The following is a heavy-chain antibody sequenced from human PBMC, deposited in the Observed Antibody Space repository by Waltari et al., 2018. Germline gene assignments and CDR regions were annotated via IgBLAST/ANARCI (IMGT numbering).Heavy chain of an antibody. V-gene: IGHV4-34*01. J-gene: IGHJ4*02. D-gene: IGHD2-15*01. CDR1: GGSFSGYY. CDR3: ARGRGLIVGVVAGYFDY. CDR2: NKQSGST. Sequence: QVQLQQWGAGLLKPSAPLSLTCAVYGGSFSGYYWSWLRQPPGKGLEWIGENKQSGSTNYNPALKRRVTISVDTSKNQFYLKLRSVTAADTAVYYCARGRGLIVGVVAGYFDYWGQGTLVTVSS.